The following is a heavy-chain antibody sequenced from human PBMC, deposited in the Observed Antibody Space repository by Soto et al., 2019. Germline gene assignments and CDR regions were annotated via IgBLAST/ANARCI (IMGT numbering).Heavy chain of an antibody. D-gene: IGHD4-17*01. CDR2: LYASDST. Sequence: GGSLRLSCAASGFTVSSHYMSWVRQTPGKGLEWVSILYASDSTFYADSVEGRFTISRDNSKNTVYLQLNSLRAEDTAVYYCATTVTRLIAFDVWGQGTMVTVSS. CDR1: GFTVSSHY. V-gene: IGHV3-53*01. CDR3: ATTVTRLIAFDV. J-gene: IGHJ3*01.